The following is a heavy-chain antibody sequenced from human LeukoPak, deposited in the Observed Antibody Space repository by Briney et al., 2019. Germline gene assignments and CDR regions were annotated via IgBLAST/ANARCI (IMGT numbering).Heavy chain of an antibody. CDR1: GYTLTELS. D-gene: IGHD3-16*01. J-gene: IGHJ3*02. CDR3: ATDMRNYDYVWGSPRHAFDI. V-gene: IGHV1-24*01. CDR2: FDPEDGET. Sequence: ASVKVSCKVSGYTLTELSMHWVRPAPGKGLEWMGGFDPEDGETIYAQKFQGGVTMTEDTSTDTAYMELSSLRSEDTAVYYCATDMRNYDYVWGSPRHAFDIWGQGTMVTVSS.